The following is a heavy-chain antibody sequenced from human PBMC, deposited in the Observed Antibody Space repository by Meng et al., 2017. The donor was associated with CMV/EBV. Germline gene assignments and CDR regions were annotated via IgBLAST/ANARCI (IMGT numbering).Heavy chain of an antibody. D-gene: IGHD3-22*01. Sequence: GESLKISCAASGFTFSSYWMHWVRQAPGKGLVWVSRINSDGSSTSYADSVKGRFTISRDNAKNTLYLQMNSLRAEDTALYYWARGGYYYDSSGYLKGWGQGTLVTVSS. J-gene: IGHJ4*02. CDR1: GFTFSSYW. V-gene: IGHV3-74*01. CDR2: INSDGSST. CDR3: ARGGYYYDSSGYLKG.